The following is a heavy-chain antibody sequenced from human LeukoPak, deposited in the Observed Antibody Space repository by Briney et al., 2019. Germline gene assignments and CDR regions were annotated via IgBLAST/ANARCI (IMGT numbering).Heavy chain of an antibody. CDR2: ISYDGSNK. CDR1: GFTFSSYA. Sequence: GGSLRLSCAASGFTFSSYAMHWVRQAPGKGLEWVAVISYDGSNKYYADSVKGRFTISRDNSKNTLYLQMNSLRAEDTAVYYCTRGGNEGFDPWGQGTLVTVSS. CDR3: TRGGNEGFDP. J-gene: IGHJ5*02. V-gene: IGHV3-30*04.